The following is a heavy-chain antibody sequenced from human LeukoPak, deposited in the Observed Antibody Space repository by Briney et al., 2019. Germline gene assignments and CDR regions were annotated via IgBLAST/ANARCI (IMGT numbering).Heavy chain of an antibody. CDR3: AELGITMIGGV. J-gene: IGHJ6*04. Sequence: GGSLRLSCAASGFTFSSYSMSWVRQAPGKGLEWVAYIGSRTIYHADSVKGRFAISRDNAKNSLYLQMNSLRAEDTAVYYCAELGITMIGGVWGKGTTVTISS. CDR1: GFTFSSYS. V-gene: IGHV3-48*04. D-gene: IGHD3-10*02. CDR2: IGSRTI.